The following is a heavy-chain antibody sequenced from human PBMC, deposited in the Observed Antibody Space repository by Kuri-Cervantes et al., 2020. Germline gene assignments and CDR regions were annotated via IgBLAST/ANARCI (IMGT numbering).Heavy chain of an antibody. CDR2: IIPIFTTP. V-gene: IGHV1-69*05. Sequence: SVKVSCKASGGTFSTYAISWVRQAPGQGLEWLGGIIPIFTTPNYSQKFQGRVTITTDESTGTAYMEMSSLTSEDTAVYYCARHRASSAWNYWGQGTLVTVSS. CDR1: GGTFSTYA. D-gene: IGHD6-19*01. J-gene: IGHJ4*02. CDR3: ARHRASSAWNY.